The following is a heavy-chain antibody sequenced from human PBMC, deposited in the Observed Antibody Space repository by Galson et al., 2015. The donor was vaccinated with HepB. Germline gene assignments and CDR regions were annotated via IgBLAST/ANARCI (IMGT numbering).Heavy chain of an antibody. V-gene: IGHV6-1*01. Sequence: CAISGDSVSSTSATWNWIRQSPSRGLEWLGRTYYKSKYYNDYAVSVKSRITINPDTSKNQFSLQLNSVTPEDTAVYYCARHPGYCSGGSCWGYNWFDPWGQGTLVTVS. CDR3: ARHPGYCSGGSCWGYNWFDP. D-gene: IGHD2-15*01. CDR2: TYYKSKYYN. J-gene: IGHJ5*02. CDR1: GDSVSSTSAT.